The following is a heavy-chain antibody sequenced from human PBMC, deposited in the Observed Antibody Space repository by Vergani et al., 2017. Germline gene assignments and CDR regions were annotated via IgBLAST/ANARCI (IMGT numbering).Heavy chain of an antibody. J-gene: IGHJ6*02. Sequence: QVQLVESGGGVVQPGRSLRLSCAASGFTFSSYGMHWVRQAPGKGLEWVAVISYDGSNKYYADSVKGRFTISRDNSKNTLYLQMNSLRAEDTAVYYCAKDGYDILTGPYGMDVWGQGTTVTVSS. CDR2: ISYDGSNK. CDR3: AKDGYDILTGPYGMDV. D-gene: IGHD3-9*01. CDR1: GFTFSSYG. V-gene: IGHV3-30*18.